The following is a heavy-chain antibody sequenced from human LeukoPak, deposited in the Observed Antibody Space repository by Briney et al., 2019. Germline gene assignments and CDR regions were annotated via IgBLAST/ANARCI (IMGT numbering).Heavy chain of an antibody. CDR3: ARSDDILTGRGPPDYYYGMDV. J-gene: IGHJ6*02. D-gene: IGHD3-9*01. CDR1: GYTFASHG. V-gene: IGHV1-18*01. CDR2: ISAYNGNT. Sequence: ASVKVSCKASGYTFASHGISWVRQAPGQGLEWMGWISAYNGNTNSAQKLQGRVTMTTDTSTSTAYMELSSLRSEDTAVYYCARSDDILTGRGPPDYYYGMDVWGQGTTVTVSS.